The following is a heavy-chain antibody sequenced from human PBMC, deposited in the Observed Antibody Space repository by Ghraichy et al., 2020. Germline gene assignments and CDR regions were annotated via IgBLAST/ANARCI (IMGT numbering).Heavy chain of an antibody. D-gene: IGHD2-21*02. Sequence: GESLRLSCAASGFTFRSYAMIWVRQAPGKGLEWVSGISGSGDKSYYVDSMEGRFTISRDNSKSTLYLQMNSLRAEDTAVYYCSKEGRRDNSRGGMDVWGQGTTVTVSS. CDR3: SKEGRRDNSRGGMDV. CDR1: GFTFRSYA. J-gene: IGHJ6*02. V-gene: IGHV3-23*01. CDR2: ISGSGDKS.